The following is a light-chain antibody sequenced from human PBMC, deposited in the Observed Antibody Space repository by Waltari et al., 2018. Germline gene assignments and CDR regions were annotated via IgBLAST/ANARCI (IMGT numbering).Light chain of an antibody. CDR2: GTS. V-gene: IGLV1-40*01. J-gene: IGLJ3*02. CDR1: GPNLGPGQD. CDR3: QSYDTTLSVV. Sequence: QSVLTQPPSVSGAPGQKVPIPCTGSGPNLGPGQDVHWYQQLPRAAPKLLIYGTSSRPLGVPDRFFGSTSGTSASLAITGLQAEDEADYYCQSYDTTLSVVFGGGTKLTVL.